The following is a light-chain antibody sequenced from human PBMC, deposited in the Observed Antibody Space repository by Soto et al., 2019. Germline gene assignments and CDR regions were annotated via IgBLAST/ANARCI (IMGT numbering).Light chain of an antibody. CDR3: QHADSFPLIT. CDR1: EDISTW. CDR2: AAS. V-gene: IGKV1-12*01. J-gene: IGKJ5*01. Sequence: DIQMTQSTSSVSASVGDRVTITYRSSEDISTWLAWYQQKPGKAPKLLIYAASSLQSGVPSRFSGSGSGTDFTLTICSLQPEDFATYSCQHADSFPLITFGQGTRLDI.